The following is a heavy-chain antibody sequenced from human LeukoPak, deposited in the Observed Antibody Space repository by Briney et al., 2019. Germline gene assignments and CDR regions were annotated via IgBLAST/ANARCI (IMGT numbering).Heavy chain of an antibody. CDR3: VRPFRGSYYFPFDS. CDR2: IHPGDSET. J-gene: IGHJ5*01. V-gene: IGHV5-51*01. D-gene: IGHD3-10*01. CDR1: GYNFINYW. Sequence: GESLKISCKGFGYNFINYWIGWVRQTPGKGLEWMGLIHPGDSETRYSPSFHGQVTISADKPISTAYLQWRTLKASDSAIYYCVRPFRGSYYFPFDSWGQGTLVTVSS.